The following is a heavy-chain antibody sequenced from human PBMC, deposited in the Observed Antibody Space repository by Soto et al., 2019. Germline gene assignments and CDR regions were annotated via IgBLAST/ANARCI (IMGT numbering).Heavy chain of an antibody. CDR2: IVVGSGNT. D-gene: IGHD3-16*02. J-gene: IGHJ6*02. CDR1: GFTFTSSA. V-gene: IGHV1-58*02. CDR3: AAAVDSLSGYRLDV. Sequence: SVKVSCKASGFTFTSSAMQWVRQARGQRLEWIGWIVVGSGNTNYAQKFQERVTITRDMSTSTAYMELSSLRSEDTARYYCAAAVDSLSGYRLDVWGQGTSVPAAS.